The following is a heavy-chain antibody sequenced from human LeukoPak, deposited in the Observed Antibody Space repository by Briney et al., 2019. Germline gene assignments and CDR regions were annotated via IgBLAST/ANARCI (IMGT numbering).Heavy chain of an antibody. CDR3: ASFSTTVTTAFNY. CDR2: ISSSGSTI. D-gene: IGHD4-11*01. Sequence: PGGSLRLSCAASGFTFSDYYMSWIRQAPGKGLEWVSYISSSGSTIYYADSVKGRFTISRDNAKNSLYLQMNSLRAEDTAVYYCASFSTTVTTAFNYWGQGTLVTVSS. V-gene: IGHV3-11*01. CDR1: GFTFSDYY. J-gene: IGHJ4*02.